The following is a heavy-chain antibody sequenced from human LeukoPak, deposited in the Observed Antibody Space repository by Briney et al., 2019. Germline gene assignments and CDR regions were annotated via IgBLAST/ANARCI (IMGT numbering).Heavy chain of an antibody. V-gene: IGHV4-61*01. CDR3: ARDKLWFNY. D-gene: IGHD5-18*01. CDR1: GGSVSSGSYY. Sequence: SETLSLTCTVSGGSVSSGSYYWSWIRQPPGKGLEWIGYIYYSGSNNYNPSLKSRVTISVDTSKNQFSLKLSSVTAADTAVYYCARDKLWFNYWGQGTLVTVSS. J-gene: IGHJ4*02. CDR2: IYYSGSN.